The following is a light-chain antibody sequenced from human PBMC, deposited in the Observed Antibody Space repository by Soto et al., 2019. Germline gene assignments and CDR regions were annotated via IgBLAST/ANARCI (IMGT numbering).Light chain of an antibody. J-gene: IGKJ1*01. CDR1: QSVSTY. CDR2: DAS. Sequence: ETVLTQSAATLSWSPWERATLSCRASQSVSTYLAWYQQKPGQAPRLLIYDASNRASGIPARFSGSGSGTDFTLTISSLEPEDFAVYYCQQRSNSWTFGQGTRWIS. CDR3: QQRSNSWT. V-gene: IGKV3-11*01.